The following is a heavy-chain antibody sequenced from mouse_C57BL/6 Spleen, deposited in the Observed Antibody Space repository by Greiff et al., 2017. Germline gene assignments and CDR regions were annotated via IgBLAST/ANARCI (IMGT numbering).Heavy chain of an antibody. CDR2: IRNKANNHAT. V-gene: IGHV6-6*01. D-gene: IGHD2-4*01. Sequence: EVQVVESGGGLVQPGGSMKLSCAASGFTFSDAWMDWVRQSPEKGLEWVAEIRNKANNHATYYAESVKGRFTISRDDSKSSVYLQMNSLRAEDTGIYYCTGRDYEGAMDYWGQGTSVTVSS. J-gene: IGHJ4*01. CDR1: GFTFSDAW. CDR3: TGRDYEGAMDY.